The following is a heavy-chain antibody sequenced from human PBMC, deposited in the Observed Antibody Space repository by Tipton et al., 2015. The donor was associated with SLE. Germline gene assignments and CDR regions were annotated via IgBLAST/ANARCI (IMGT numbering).Heavy chain of an antibody. CDR1: GGSISNYY. D-gene: IGHD2-21*01. J-gene: IGHJ5*02. CDR2: INHGGST. Sequence: TLSLTCTVSGGSISNYYWTWIRQPPGKGLEWIGEINHGGSTNYNPSLKSRVTISEDTSKNQFSLKLTSVTAADTAIYYCVRGHPHIVVLIGGGWFDPWGQGTLVTVSS. CDR3: VRGHPHIVVLIGGGWFDP. V-gene: IGHV4-34*01.